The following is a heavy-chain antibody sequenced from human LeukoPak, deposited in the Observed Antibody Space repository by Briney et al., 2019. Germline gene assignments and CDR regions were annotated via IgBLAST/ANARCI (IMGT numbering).Heavy chain of an antibody. Sequence: PSETLSLTCTVSGGSISSGGYYWSWIRQHPGKGLEWIGYIYYSGSTYYNPSLKSRVTISVDTSKNQFSLKLSSVTAADTAVYYCARDRGYQLLSVGPYYYYGMDVWGQGTTVTVSS. V-gene: IGHV4-61*08. CDR2: IYYSGST. D-gene: IGHD2-2*01. CDR1: GGSISSGGYY. CDR3: ARDRGYQLLSVGPYYYYGMDV. J-gene: IGHJ6*02.